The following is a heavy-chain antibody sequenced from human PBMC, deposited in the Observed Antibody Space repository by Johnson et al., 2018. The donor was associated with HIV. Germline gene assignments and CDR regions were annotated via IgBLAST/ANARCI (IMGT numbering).Heavy chain of an antibody. V-gene: IGHV3-7*01. J-gene: IGHJ3*02. D-gene: IGHD2-21*01. Sequence: EQLVESGGGLVQPGGSLRLSCSTSGFSFSDYWMSWVRQAPGKGLEWVANIKQDGSEKYYVDSVKGRFTISRANAKNSLYLQMNSLRAEDTAVYYCARARVIAGAFDIWGQGTMVTVSS. CDR2: IKQDGSEK. CDR1: GFSFSDYW. CDR3: ARARVIAGAFDI.